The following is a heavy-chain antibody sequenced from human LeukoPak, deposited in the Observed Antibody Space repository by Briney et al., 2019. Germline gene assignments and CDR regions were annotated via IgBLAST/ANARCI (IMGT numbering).Heavy chain of an antibody. V-gene: IGHV4-34*01. CDR2: INHSGST. CDR1: GGSFSGYY. D-gene: IGHD1-1*01. CDR3: ASGRRTTHFDY. J-gene: IGHJ4*02. Sequence: KPSETLSLTCAVYGGSFSGYYWSWIRQPPGKGLEWIGEINHSGSTNYNPSLKSRVTISVDTSKNQFSLKLSSVTAADTAVYYCASGRRTTHFDYWGQGTLVTVSS.